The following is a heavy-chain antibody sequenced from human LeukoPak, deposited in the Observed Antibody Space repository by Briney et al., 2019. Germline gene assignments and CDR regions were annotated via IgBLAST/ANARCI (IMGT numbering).Heavy chain of an antibody. CDR1: GFTFSSHG. Sequence: GSLRLSCAASGFTFSSHGMYWVRQAPGKGLDWVAITSYDGSNKHYADSVKGRFTISRDNSKNTLYLQMNSLRAEDTAVYYCAKDTTSAKASTMDRGVSSMDVWGQGTTVTVSS. CDR2: TSYDGSNK. CDR3: AKDTTSAKASTMDRGVSSMDV. J-gene: IGHJ6*02. V-gene: IGHV3-30*18. D-gene: IGHD3-10*01.